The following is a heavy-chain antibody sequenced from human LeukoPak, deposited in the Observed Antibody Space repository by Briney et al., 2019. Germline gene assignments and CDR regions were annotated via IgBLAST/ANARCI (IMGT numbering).Heavy chain of an antibody. D-gene: IGHD2-15*01. CDR2: INPSGGST. Sequence: ASVKVSCKASGGTFSSYAISWVRQAPGQGLEWMGIINPSGGSTSYAQKFQGRVTMTRDTSTSTVYMELSSLRSEDTAVYYCARDLLTENSTADYWGQGTLVTVSS. V-gene: IGHV1-46*01. J-gene: IGHJ4*02. CDR1: GGTFSSYA. CDR3: ARDLLTENSTADY.